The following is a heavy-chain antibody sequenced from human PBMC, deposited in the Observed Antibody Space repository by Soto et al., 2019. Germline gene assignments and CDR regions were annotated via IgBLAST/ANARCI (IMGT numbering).Heavy chain of an antibody. CDR3: ARDAGRDGYTSDS. D-gene: IGHD5-12*01. CDR1: GFTFSAYS. V-gene: IGHV3-48*02. J-gene: IGHJ4*02. CDR2: IPTNGGTI. Sequence: PGGSLRLSCAASGFTFSAYSMNWVRQAPGKGLEWLSYIPTNGGTIYYADSVKGRFTISRGNAKNSLYLQMNSLRDEDTAVYYCARDAGRDGYTSDSWGQGTLVTVSS.